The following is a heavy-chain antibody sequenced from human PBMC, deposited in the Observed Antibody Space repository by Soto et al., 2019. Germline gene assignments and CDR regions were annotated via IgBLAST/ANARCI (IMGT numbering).Heavy chain of an antibody. CDR1: GFTFSSYA. V-gene: IGHV3-64D*06. J-gene: IGHJ6*02. CDR3: VKVVGYYYDSSGPMDV. D-gene: IGHD3-22*01. Sequence: GGSLRLSCSASGFTFSSYAMHWVRQAPGKGLEYVSAISSNGGSTYYADSVKGRFTISRDNSKNTLYLQMSSLRAEDTAVYYCVKVVGYYYDSSGPMDVWGQGTTVTVSS. CDR2: ISSNGGST.